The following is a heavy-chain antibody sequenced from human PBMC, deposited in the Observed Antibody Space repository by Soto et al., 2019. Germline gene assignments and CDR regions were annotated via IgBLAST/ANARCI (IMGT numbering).Heavy chain of an antibody. CDR2: IIPIFGTA. D-gene: IGHD5-12*01. Sequence: QVQLVQSGAEVKKPGSSVKVSCKASGGTFSSYAISWVRQAPGQGLEWMGGIIPIFGTANYAQKFQGRVMITADESTSTAYMELSSLRSEDTAVYYCARLHSGYDSRGYWYFDLWGRGTLVTVSS. V-gene: IGHV1-69*01. CDR1: GGTFSSYA. J-gene: IGHJ2*01. CDR3: ARLHSGYDSRGYWYFDL.